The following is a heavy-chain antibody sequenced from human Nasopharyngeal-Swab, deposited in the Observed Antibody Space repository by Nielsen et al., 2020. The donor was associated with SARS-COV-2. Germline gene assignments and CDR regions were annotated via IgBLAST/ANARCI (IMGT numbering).Heavy chain of an antibody. J-gene: IGHJ5*02. D-gene: IGHD3-10*01. CDR2: IIPIFGTA. Sequence: WVRQAPGQGLEWMGGIIPIFGTANYAQKFQGRVTITADESTSTAYMELSSLRSEDTAVYYCALITMVRGVTAGQIDPWGQGTLVTVSS. CDR3: ALITMVRGVTAGQIDP. V-gene: IGHV1-69*01.